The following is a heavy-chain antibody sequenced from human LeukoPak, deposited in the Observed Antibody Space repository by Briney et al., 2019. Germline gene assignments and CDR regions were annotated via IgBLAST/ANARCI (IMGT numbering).Heavy chain of an antibody. Sequence: GGSLSLSCAASGFTFDDYAIHWVRQAPGKGLEWVSLITGNGGTTYYADSVKGRFTVSRDNSENSLYLQMNNLRTEDTALYYCAKDLRRRYSYGPDYDYFYGMDVWGQGTTVTVSS. CDR2: ITGNGGTT. J-gene: IGHJ6*02. CDR1: GFTFDDYA. CDR3: AKDLRRRYSYGPDYDYFYGMDV. D-gene: IGHD5-18*01. V-gene: IGHV3-43*02.